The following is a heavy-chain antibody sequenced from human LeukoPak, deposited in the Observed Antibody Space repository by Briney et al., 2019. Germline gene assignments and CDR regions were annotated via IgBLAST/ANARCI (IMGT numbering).Heavy chain of an antibody. Sequence: SETLSLTCTVSGGSISSYYWSWIRQPPGKGLEWIGYIYYSGSTNYNPSLKSRVTISVVTSKNQFSLKLSSVTAADTAVYYCARGPYYYDSSGYFYWGQGTLVTVSS. D-gene: IGHD3-22*01. CDR2: IYYSGST. J-gene: IGHJ4*02. V-gene: IGHV4-59*01. CDR3: ARGPYYYDSSGYFY. CDR1: GGSISSYY.